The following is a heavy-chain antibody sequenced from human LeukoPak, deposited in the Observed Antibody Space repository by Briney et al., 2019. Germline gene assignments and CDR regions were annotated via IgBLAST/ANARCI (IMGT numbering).Heavy chain of an antibody. Sequence: ASVKVSCKTSGVIFRSHAVSWVRQAPGQGLEWMGGIIAIFGTPKYAQNFQGRITITADESTSTVYLDLSSLRSKDTAVYYCARSPTYYSSYMDVWGKGTTVTVSS. J-gene: IGHJ6*03. CDR3: ARSPTYYSSYMDV. V-gene: IGHV1-69*13. CDR2: IIAIFGTP. CDR1: GVIFRSHA.